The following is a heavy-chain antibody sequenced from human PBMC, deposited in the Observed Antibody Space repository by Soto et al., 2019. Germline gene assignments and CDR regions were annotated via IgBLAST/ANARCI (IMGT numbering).Heavy chain of an antibody. CDR2: SRNRVNSHTT. J-gene: IGHJ6*01. Sequence: EVQLVESGGGLVQPGGSLRLSCAASGFTFSDHYMDWVRQAPGKGLEWVARSRNRVNSHTTEYAASVKGRFTISRDVSKSSLYLQMNSLKIEDTAVYYCTRGLLGGAPSYTFHGMDVWGQGTTVTVSS. V-gene: IGHV3-72*01. CDR1: GFTFSDHY. D-gene: IGHD1-26*01. CDR3: TRGLLGGAPSYTFHGMDV.